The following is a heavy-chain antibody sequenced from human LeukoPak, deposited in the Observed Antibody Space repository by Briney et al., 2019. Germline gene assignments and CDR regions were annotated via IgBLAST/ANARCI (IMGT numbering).Heavy chain of an antibody. Sequence: PGGSLRLSCATSGFTFSRSGMHWVRQVPGKGLEWVSTIRTAGDAFFPDSVRGRFTVSRENGKNSVYLQMHSLRAGDTAVYYCARGSGIENYYFDDWGQGTLVTVSS. D-gene: IGHD6-13*01. CDR1: GFTFSRSG. CDR2: IRTAGDA. V-gene: IGHV3-13*01. CDR3: ARGSGIENYYFDD. J-gene: IGHJ4*02.